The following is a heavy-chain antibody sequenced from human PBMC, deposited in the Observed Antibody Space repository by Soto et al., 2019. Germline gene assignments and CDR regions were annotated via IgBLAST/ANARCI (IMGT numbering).Heavy chain of an antibody. Sequence: QLQLQESGPGLLRPSETLTLTCTVSGDSISTSSYYWGWVRQPPGKGLEWIGTIYHSGSTFYKPSLRSRVTLSVDTSRNQFSLKVNSVTAAETATYYCARETGGAIDYWGQGILVTVSS. D-gene: IGHD1-26*01. CDR3: ARETGGAIDY. CDR2: IYHSGST. V-gene: IGHV4-39*01. CDR1: GDSISTSSYY. J-gene: IGHJ4*02.